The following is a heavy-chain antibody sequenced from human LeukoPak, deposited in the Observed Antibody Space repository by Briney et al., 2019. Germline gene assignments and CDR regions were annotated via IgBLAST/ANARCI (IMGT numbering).Heavy chain of an antibody. V-gene: IGHV3-23*01. Sequence: GGSLRLSCVASEFTFSNYAMNWVRQAPRKGLEWVSTISSGGGDTYIADSVMGRFTISRDNSKYTLYLQMNRLRADDTAVYYCAKAEGATLYYYGVDVWGQGTTVTVSS. CDR2: ISSGGGDT. CDR3: AKAEGATLYYYGVDV. J-gene: IGHJ6*02. CDR1: EFTFSNYA.